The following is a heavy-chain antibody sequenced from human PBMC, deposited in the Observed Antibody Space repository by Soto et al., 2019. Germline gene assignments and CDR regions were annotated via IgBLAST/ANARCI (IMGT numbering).Heavy chain of an antibody. CDR3: ARRSRIRNDLSAFDI. CDR1: GYSFTSYW. CDR2: IYPGDSDT. J-gene: IGHJ3*02. Sequence: PGESLKISCKVSGYSFTSYWIGWVRQMPGKGLEWMGIIYPGDSDTRYSPSFQGQVTISADKSISTAYLQWSSLKASDTAMYYCARRSRIRNDLSAFDIWGQVTMVTVSS. D-gene: IGHD1-1*01. V-gene: IGHV5-51*01.